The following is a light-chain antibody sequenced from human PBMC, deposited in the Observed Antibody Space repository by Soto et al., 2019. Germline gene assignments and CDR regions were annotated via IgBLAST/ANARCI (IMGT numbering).Light chain of an antibody. CDR3: QQYNTWPYT. Sequence: EIGMTQSPDTLYVSPGERATLSCRASQSVSSNLAWYQQKLGQAPRLLIYDAFNRATGIPARFSGSGSGTEFTLTISRLQSEDFAVYYCQQYNTWPYTFGQGTKLEIK. CDR1: QSVSSN. V-gene: IGKV3-15*01. CDR2: DAF. J-gene: IGKJ2*01.